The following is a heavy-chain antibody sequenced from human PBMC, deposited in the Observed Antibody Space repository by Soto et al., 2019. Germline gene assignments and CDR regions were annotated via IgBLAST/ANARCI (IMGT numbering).Heavy chain of an antibody. CDR3: ARATFYGDSLDY. D-gene: IGHD4-17*01. CDR1: GGSISSGGYY. Sequence: KQSQTLSLTCTVSGGSISSGGYYWTWVRQHPGKGLEWIGYTYYSGNTYYNPSLKGRVTISVDASQNQFSLRLSPVTAADTAVYYCARATFYGDSLDYWGQGALVTVSS. J-gene: IGHJ4*02. V-gene: IGHV4-31*03. CDR2: TYYSGNT.